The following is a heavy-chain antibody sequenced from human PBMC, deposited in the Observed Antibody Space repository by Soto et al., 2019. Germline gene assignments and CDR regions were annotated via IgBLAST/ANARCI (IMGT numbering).Heavy chain of an antibody. Sequence: QVQLVDSGGGVVQPGTSLRVYCEVSGFSLSSDAIHWVRQVPGKGLEWVAVTSNDGKKVSYADSVKGRLTVSRDKSKNTGAMRRNSLRSEDTAVYFGAKAGEVFGLVIFSDLDYWGQVSLVTVSA. CDR2: TSNDGKKV. V-gene: IGHV3-30*18. J-gene: IGHJ4*02. CDR3: AKAGEVFGLVIFSDLDY. CDR1: GFSLSSDA. D-gene: IGHD3-9*01.